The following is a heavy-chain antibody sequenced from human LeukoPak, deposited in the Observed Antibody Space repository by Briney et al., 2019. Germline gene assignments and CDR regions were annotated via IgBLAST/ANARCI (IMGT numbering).Heavy chain of an antibody. D-gene: IGHD3-9*01. V-gene: IGHV4-4*07. CDR2: IYTSGIT. J-gene: IGHJ6*03. Sequence: SETLSLTCTVSGGSINSYYWSWIRQPAGKGLEWIGRIYTSGITNYNPSLKSRITMSVDTSKNQFSLKLTSVTAADTAVYYCARHNGFDRGYYYYMDVWGKGTTVTVSS. CDR1: GGSINSYY. CDR3: ARHNGFDRGYYYYMDV.